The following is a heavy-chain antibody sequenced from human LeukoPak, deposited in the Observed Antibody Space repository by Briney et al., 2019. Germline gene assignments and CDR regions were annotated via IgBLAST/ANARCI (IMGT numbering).Heavy chain of an antibody. CDR1: GISFSVYA. J-gene: IGHJ5*01. V-gene: IGHV3-23*01. CDR2: INANSGTT. CDR3: AKPISGGLAETADWFHP. Sequence: PGGSLRLSWAASGISFSVYAMSWLRQPPGKGLEWVSTINANSGTTSYAASVRGRFTISRDNSKNTLYLQLNTLRADDTATYYCAKPISGGLAETADWFHPWGQGTLVVVSS. D-gene: IGHD6-13*01.